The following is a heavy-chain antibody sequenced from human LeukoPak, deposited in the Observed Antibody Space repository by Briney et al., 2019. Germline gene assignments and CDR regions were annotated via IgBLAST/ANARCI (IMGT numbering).Heavy chain of an antibody. CDR3: ARRAGTRGRDYFDY. CDR1: GGSISNYF. J-gene: IGHJ4*02. Sequence: SETLSLTCTVSGGSISNYFWSWIRQPPGEGLECIGYVYYSGSTNYNPSLKSRVTISVETSKNQFSLNLSSVTAADTAVYYCARRAGTRGRDYFDYWGQGTLVTVSS. CDR2: VYYSGST. D-gene: IGHD1-26*01. V-gene: IGHV4-59*08.